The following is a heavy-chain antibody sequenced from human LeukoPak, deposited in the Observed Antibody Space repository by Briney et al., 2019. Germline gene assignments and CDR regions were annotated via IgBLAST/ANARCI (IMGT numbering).Heavy chain of an antibody. V-gene: IGHV4-59*12. CDR3: ASILNPNYFDSSGYYDS. J-gene: IGHJ5*01. D-gene: IGHD3-22*01. CDR2: IYYTGST. CDR1: GGSISSYY. Sequence: KSSETLSLTCTVSGGSISSYYWSWIRQPPGKGLEWIGNIYYTGSTYYNPSLTSRVTISVDSSKNHFSLKLTSVTAADTAVYYCASILNPNYFDSSGYYDSWGQGTLVTVSS.